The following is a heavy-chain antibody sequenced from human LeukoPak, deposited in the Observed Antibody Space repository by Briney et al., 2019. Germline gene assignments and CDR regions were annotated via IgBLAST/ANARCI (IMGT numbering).Heavy chain of an antibody. J-gene: IGHJ4*02. Sequence: PGGSLRLSCAASGFTFDDYPMHWVRQAPGKALEWVSGITWNSGSIGYADSVKGRFTISRDNAKNSLYLQMNSLRAEDTALYYCAKDMAGGIAVAGTGFDYWGQGTLVTVSS. D-gene: IGHD6-19*01. V-gene: IGHV3-9*01. CDR3: AKDMAGGIAVAGTGFDY. CDR2: ITWNSGSI. CDR1: GFTFDDYP.